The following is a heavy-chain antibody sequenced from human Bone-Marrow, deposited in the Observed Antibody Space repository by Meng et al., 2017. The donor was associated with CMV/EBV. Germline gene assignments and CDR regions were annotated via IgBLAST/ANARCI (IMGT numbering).Heavy chain of an antibody. Sequence: GESLKISCAASGFTFSSYSMNWVRQAPGKGLEWVSSISSSSSYIYHADSVKGRFTISRDNAKNSLYLQMNSLRAEDTAVYYCARERVGVDTAMEDYWGQGKLVTVSS. J-gene: IGHJ4*02. CDR3: ARERVGVDTAMEDY. CDR1: GFTFSSYS. V-gene: IGHV3-21*01. CDR2: ISSSSSYI. D-gene: IGHD5-18*01.